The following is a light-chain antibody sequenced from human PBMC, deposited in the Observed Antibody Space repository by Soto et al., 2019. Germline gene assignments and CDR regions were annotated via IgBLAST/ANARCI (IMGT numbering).Light chain of an antibody. J-gene: IGLJ2*01. Sequence: QLVLTQSPSASASLGASVKLTCTLSSGHSSYAIAWHQQQPEKGPRHLMKLNSDGSHSKGDGIPDRFAGSSSGAERFLTISSLQSEDEADDYCQTWGPGIHVVFGAGTKLTV. CDR3: QTWGPGIHVV. V-gene: IGLV4-69*01. CDR2: LNSDGSH. CDR1: SGHSSYA.